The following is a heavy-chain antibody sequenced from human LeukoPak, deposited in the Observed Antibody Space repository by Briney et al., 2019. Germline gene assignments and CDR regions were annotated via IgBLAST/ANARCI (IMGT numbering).Heavy chain of an antibody. CDR1: GFTFSSYA. J-gene: IGHJ4*02. V-gene: IGHV3-64D*08. D-gene: IGHD6-19*01. Sequence: GGSLRLSCSASGFTFSSYAMHWVRQAPGKGLEYVSAISTNGGSTYYADSVKGRFTISRDNSKNTLYLQMSSLRGEDTAVYYCVKDCCITDRQLLVLSHYWGQGTLVTVSS. CDR3: VKDCCITDRQLLVLSHY. CDR2: ISTNGGST.